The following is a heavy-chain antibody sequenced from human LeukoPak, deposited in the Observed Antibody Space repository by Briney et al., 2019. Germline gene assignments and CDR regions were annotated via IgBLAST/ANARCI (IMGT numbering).Heavy chain of an antibody. Sequence: GRSLRLSCAASGFTVSSNYMNWVRQPPGKGLEWVSVIYSDDTTFYADSVKGRFTVSRDNSNNTLYLQMNSLRAEDTAVYSCASAGHYERRGWGMDAFDIWGRGTMVTVSS. J-gene: IGHJ3*02. D-gene: IGHD3-22*01. CDR3: ASAGHYERRGWGMDAFDI. V-gene: IGHV3-66*01. CDR2: IYSDDTT. CDR1: GFTVSSNY.